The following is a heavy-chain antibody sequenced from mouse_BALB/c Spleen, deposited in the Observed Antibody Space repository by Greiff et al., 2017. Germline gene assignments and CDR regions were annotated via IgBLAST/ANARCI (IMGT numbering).Heavy chain of an antibody. J-gene: IGHJ2*01. CDR3: AREHYYGSSYSDY. V-gene: IGHV3-6*02. Sequence: EVHLVESGPGLVKPSQSLSLTCSVTGYSITSGYYWNWIRQFPGNKLEWMGYISYDGSNNYNPSLKNRISITRDTSKNQFFLKLNSVTTEDTATYYCAREHYYGSSYSDYWGQGTTLTVSS. D-gene: IGHD1-1*01. CDR2: ISYDGSN. CDR1: GYSITSGYY.